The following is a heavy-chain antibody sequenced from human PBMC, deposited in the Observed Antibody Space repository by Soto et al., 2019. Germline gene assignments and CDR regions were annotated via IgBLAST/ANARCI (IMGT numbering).Heavy chain of an antibody. CDR3: ARDWGTPGYFDY. CDR2: IYHSGST. D-gene: IGHD3-16*01. J-gene: IGHJ4*02. V-gene: IGHV4-38-2*02. CDR1: GXSISSGYY. Sequence: LSLTCAVSGXSISSGYYWGWIRQPPGKGLEWIGSIYHSGSTYYNPSLKSRVTISVDTSKNQFSLKLSSVTAADTAVYYCARDWGTPGYFDYWGQGTLVTVSS.